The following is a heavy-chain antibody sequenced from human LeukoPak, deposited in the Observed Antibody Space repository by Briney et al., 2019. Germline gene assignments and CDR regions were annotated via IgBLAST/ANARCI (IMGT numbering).Heavy chain of an antibody. D-gene: IGHD2-21*02. Sequence: SETLSLTCTVSGGSISSYYWSWIRQPPGKGLEWIGYIYYSGSTNYNPSLKSRVTISVDTSKNQFSLKLSSVTAADTAVYYCARYRGGDYCFDYWGQGTLVTVSS. CDR2: IYYSGST. V-gene: IGHV4-59*08. CDR3: ARYRGGDYCFDY. J-gene: IGHJ4*02. CDR1: GGSISSYY.